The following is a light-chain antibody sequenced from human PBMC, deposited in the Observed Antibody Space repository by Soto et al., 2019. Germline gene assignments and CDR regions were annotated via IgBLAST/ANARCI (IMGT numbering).Light chain of an antibody. CDR3: QQYTSFSPWT. J-gene: IGKJ1*01. CDR1: QNINTY. V-gene: IGKV1-39*01. CDR2: DAA. Sequence: DIQMTQSPYSLSAAVGDRVTIACRASQNINTYLNWYQQKPGKAPKLLMFDAASLQSGVPSRFSGSGSRTDFTLTTTSLQPEDFATYYCQQYTSFSPWTFGQGTKVDIK.